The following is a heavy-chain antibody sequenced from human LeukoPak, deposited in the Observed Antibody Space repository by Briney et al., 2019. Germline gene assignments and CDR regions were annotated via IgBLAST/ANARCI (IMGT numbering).Heavy chain of an antibody. Sequence: GASVKVFCKTSGCTFSSYGVGWVRLAPGQGLEWMGWISGYNGNANYAQNLQGRVTMTTDTSTSTAYMELRSLRSDDTAVYYCARDGNGPSDYWGQGTLVTVSS. J-gene: IGHJ4*02. CDR1: GCTFSSYG. CDR2: ISGYNGNA. CDR3: ARDGNGPSDY. V-gene: IGHV1-18*01.